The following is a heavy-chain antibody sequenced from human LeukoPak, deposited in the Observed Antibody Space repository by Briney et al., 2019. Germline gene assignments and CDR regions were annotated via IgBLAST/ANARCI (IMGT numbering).Heavy chain of an antibody. CDR1: GFTLNTYW. D-gene: IGHD6-19*01. Sequence: GGSLRLSCVASGFTLNTYWMNWVRQAPGKGLEWVANMNQDGSTKQYVDSVKGRFTISRDNAKNSLHLLMNSLRAEDTAVYYCTREYSSGWYDYWGQGTLVTVSS. V-gene: IGHV3-7*03. CDR3: TREYSSGWYDY. CDR2: MNQDGSTK. J-gene: IGHJ4*02.